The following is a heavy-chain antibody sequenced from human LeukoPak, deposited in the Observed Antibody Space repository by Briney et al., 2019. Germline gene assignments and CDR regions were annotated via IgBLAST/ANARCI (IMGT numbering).Heavy chain of an antibody. Sequence: SETLSLTCSVSVGSINSNYWSWIRQPPRKGLEWIGYIYYSRSTNYNPSLKSRVTISIDTSKEQYSLKLSSVTAADTAVYYCARTIEYSSSSGYYYYYMDVWGKGTTVTVSS. CDR2: IYYSRST. D-gene: IGHD6-6*01. CDR3: ARTIEYSSSSGYYYYYMDV. V-gene: IGHV4-59*01. CDR1: VGSINSNY. J-gene: IGHJ6*03.